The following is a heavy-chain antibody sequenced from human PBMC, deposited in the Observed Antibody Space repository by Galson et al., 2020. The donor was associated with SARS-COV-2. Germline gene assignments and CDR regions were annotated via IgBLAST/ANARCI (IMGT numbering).Heavy chain of an antibody. CDR2: ISGSGGST. CDR1: GFTFSSYA. CDR3: AKGGTLSRITMMVELGY. V-gene: IGHV3-23*01. Sequence: GGSLRLSCAASGFTFSSYAMSWVRQAPGKGLEWVSAISGSGGSTYYADSVTGRFTISRDNSKNTLYLQMNSLRAEDTAVYYCAKGGTLSRITMMVELGYWGQGTLVTVSS. J-gene: IGHJ4*02. D-gene: IGHD3-22*01.